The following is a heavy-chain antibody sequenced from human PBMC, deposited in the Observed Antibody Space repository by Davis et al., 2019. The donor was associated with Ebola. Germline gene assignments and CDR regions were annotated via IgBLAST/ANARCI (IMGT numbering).Heavy chain of an antibody. CDR1: GFTFSSYG. CDR2: ISYDGSNK. CDR3: QSYDYVWGSYDY. J-gene: IGHJ4*02. D-gene: IGHD3-16*01. V-gene: IGHV3-30*03. Sequence: GESLKISCAASGFTFSSYGMHWVRQAPGKGLGWVAVISYDGSNKYYADSVKGRFTISRDNSKNTLYLQMNSLRAEDTAVYYCQSYDYVWGSYDYWGQGTLVTVSS.